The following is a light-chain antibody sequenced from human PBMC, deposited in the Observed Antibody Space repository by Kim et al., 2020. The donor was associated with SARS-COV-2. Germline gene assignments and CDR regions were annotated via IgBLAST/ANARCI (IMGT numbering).Light chain of an antibody. CDR3: QQYDSAAWT. V-gene: IGKV1-27*01. Sequence: DTQMTQSPSSLSASVGDRVTITCRASLGIRDYLAWYQQKPGEVPKLLIYAASTLQSGVPLRFSGSGSGTEFTLTISDLQPDDAVTYSCQQYDSAAWTSGQGTKVEI. J-gene: IGKJ1*01. CDR2: AAS. CDR1: LGIRDY.